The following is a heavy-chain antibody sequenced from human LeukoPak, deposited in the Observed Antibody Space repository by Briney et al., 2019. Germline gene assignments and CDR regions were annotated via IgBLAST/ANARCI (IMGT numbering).Heavy chain of an antibody. Sequence: GGSLRLSCAASGFTFSSYGMSWVRQAPGKGLDWVAVILENGSYQYYADSVKGRFTISRDNSKNTLFLQMNSLRDEDTAIYYCARVQGGGFRTADYWGQGTLVAVSS. CDR3: ARVQGGGFRTADY. D-gene: IGHD1-14*01. CDR2: ILENGSYQ. CDR1: GFTFSSYG. V-gene: IGHV3-30*03. J-gene: IGHJ4*02.